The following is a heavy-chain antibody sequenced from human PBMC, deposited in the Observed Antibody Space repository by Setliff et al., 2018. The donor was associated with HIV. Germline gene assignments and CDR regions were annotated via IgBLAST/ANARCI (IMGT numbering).Heavy chain of an antibody. J-gene: IGHJ4*02. CDR1: GYTFRRFG. CDR2: ISASNGDT. Sequence: ASVKVSCKASGYTFRRFGITWVRQAPGQGLEWIGWISASNGDTNYAQKFQGRVTMTTDTSTSTAYMELRSLRVEDTALYYCVRDQLRWPERWDFDFWGQGTLVTVSS. CDR3: VRDQLRWPERWDFDF. D-gene: IGHD1-26*01. V-gene: IGHV1-18*04.